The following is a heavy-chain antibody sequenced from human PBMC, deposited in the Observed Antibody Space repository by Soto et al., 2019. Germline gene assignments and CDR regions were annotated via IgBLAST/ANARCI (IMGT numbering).Heavy chain of an antibody. Sequence: PGGSLRLSCAASGFMFDDYAMHWVRQAPGKGLEWVSGISWNSGSIGYGDSVKGRFTISRDNAKNSLYLQMNSLRAEDTALYYCAKDLEFGCSNGVCYTIGDHYFDSWGQGTLVTVSS. J-gene: IGHJ4*02. CDR3: AKDLEFGCSNGVCYTIGDHYFDS. V-gene: IGHV3-9*01. CDR1: GFMFDDYA. D-gene: IGHD2-8*01. CDR2: ISWNSGSI.